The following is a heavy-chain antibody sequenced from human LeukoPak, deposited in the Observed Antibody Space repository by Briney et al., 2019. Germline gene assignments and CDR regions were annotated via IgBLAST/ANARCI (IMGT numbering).Heavy chain of an antibody. CDR2: ISGSGGTT. CDR3: AKDPSDFLVDC. V-gene: IGHV3-23*01. Sequence: GGSLILSCAASGFTFYTYAMNWVRQAPGKGLQWVAAISGSGGTTYYADSVKGRFTISRDNSKNTVYLQLSSLRAEDTAVYYCAKDPSDFLVDCWGQGTLVTVSS. J-gene: IGHJ4*02. D-gene: IGHD2-21*02. CDR1: GFTFYTYA.